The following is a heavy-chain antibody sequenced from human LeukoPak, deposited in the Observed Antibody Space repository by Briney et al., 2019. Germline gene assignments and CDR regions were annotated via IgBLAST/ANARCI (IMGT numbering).Heavy chain of an antibody. Sequence: GGSLRLSCAASGFAFSSFGMHWVRQAPGKGLEWEAVIWYDGSNKYYADSVKGRFSISRDNSKNTLYLQMNSLRAEDTAVYYCAKGITYDSSGPFDYWGQGTLVTVSS. CDR1: GFAFSSFG. D-gene: IGHD3-22*01. CDR3: AKGITYDSSGPFDY. J-gene: IGHJ4*02. CDR2: IWYDGSNK. V-gene: IGHV3-33*06.